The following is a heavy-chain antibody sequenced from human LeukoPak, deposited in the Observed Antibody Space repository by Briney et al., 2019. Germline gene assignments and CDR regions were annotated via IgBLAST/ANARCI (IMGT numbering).Heavy chain of an antibody. J-gene: IGHJ5*02. CDR2: IKQDAGEK. V-gene: IGHV3-7*01. CDR1: GFTFSGSW. Sequence: GGSLRLSCAASGFTFSGSWMAWVRQAPGKGLEWVANIKQDAGEKYYLDSVKGRFTISRDNAKNSSYLQMNSLRAEDTAVYYCAKGYCNSTFCHANWFDPWGQGTLVTVSP. D-gene: IGHD2/OR15-2a*01. CDR3: AKGYCNSTFCHANWFDP.